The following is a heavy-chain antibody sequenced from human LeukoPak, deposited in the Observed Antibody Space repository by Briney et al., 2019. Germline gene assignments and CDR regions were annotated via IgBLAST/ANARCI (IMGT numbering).Heavy chain of an antibody. CDR1: GYTFTSYD. CDR2: MNPNSGNT. CDR3: ARGFLVPTDYFYYYYMDV. V-gene: IGHV1-8*01. J-gene: IGHJ6*03. Sequence: ASVTVSCKASGYTFTSYDINWVRQATGQGLEWMGWMNPNSGNTGYAQKFQGRVTISRNTSISTAYMELSSLRSEDTAIYFCARGFLVPTDYFYYYYMDVWGKGTTVTVSS. D-gene: IGHD2-8*01.